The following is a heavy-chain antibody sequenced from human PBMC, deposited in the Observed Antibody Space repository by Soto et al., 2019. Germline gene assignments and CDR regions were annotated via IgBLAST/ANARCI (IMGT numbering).Heavy chain of an antibody. V-gene: IGHV1-8*01. J-gene: IGHJ6*02. CDR3: ARGGGWSGYYRYYYYYGMDV. CDR2: MNPNSGTT. CDR1: GYTFTSYD. D-gene: IGHD3-3*01. Sequence: ASVKVSCKASGYTFTSYDINWVRQATGHGLEWMGWMNPNSGTTGYAQKFKGRVTMTRNTSISTASMALSSLRSEDTAVYYCARGGGWSGYYRYYYYYGMDVWGQGTTVTSP.